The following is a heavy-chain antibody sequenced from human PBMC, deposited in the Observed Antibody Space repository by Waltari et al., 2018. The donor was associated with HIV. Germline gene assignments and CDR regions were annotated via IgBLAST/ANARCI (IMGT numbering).Heavy chain of an antibody. CDR2: IYTSGST. CDR1: GGSISSGSYY. J-gene: IGHJ5*02. D-gene: IGHD2-15*01. Sequence: QVQLQESGPGLVKPSQTLSLTCTVSGGSISSGSYYWSWIRQPAGKGLEWIGRIYTSGSTNYNPPLKSRVTISVDTSKNQFSLKLSSVTAADTAVYYCARAGVVVAAIENWFDPWGQGTLVTVSS. V-gene: IGHV4-61*02. CDR3: ARAGVVVAAIENWFDP.